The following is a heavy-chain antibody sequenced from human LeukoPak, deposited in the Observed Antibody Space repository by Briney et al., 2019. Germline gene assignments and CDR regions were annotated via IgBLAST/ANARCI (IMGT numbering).Heavy chain of an antibody. CDR1: GYTFTDHY. CDR3: ARDKGDRSSWYYFDY. D-gene: IGHD6-13*01. CDR2: MNSKTGGT. Sequence: ASMKVSCKASGYTFTDHYLHWVRQAPGQGLEWMGWMNSKTGGTNFAQKFQGRVTMTRDTSISTAYMELSRLTSDDTAVYYCARDKGDRSSWYYFDYWGQGTLVTVSS. V-gene: IGHV1-2*02. J-gene: IGHJ4*02.